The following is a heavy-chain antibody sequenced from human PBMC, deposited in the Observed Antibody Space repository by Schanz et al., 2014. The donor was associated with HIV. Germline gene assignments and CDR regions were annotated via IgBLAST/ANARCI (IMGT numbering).Heavy chain of an antibody. CDR2: ISVYNGNT. CDR1: GGTFSSYA. D-gene: IGHD5-18*01. CDR3: AREYSTWDRHFDY. Sequence: QVHLVQSGAEVKKPGASVKVSCKASGGTFSSYAISWVRQAPGQGLEWMGWISVYNGNTDYAQKLQGRITLTTDSPTNTAYLELRSLTSDDTAVYYCAREYSTWDRHFDYWGQGTLVTVSP. J-gene: IGHJ4*02. V-gene: IGHV1-18*01.